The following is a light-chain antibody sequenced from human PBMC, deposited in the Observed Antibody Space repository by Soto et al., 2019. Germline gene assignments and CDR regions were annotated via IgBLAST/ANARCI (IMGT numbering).Light chain of an antibody. CDR2: QVT. CDR1: SSDIAGFNY. V-gene: IGLV2-14*01. Sequence: QSVLTQPASVSGSPGQSITISCIGSSSDIAGFNYISWFQHHPGKAPKLLIYQVTARPSGVSNRFSGSKFGNTASLTISGLQPDDEADYYCTSYSSTSFYVFGPGTKLTVL. CDR3: TSYSSTSFYV. J-gene: IGLJ1*01.